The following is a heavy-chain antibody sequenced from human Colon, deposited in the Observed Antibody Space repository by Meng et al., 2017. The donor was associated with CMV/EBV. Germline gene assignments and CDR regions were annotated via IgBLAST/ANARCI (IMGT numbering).Heavy chain of an antibody. J-gene: IGHJ3*01. V-gene: IGHV3-48*03. CDR2: ISRSSSTI. CDR1: GFTFSNFG. CDR3: ARIKTYDILTGYYGTKDAFDF. D-gene: IGHD3-9*01. Sequence: GESLKISCEVSGFTFSNFGMNWVRQAPGKGLEWISYISRSSSTIYYTKSVKGRFTVSRDNAKNSVFLQMNSLRAEDTAVYYCARIKTYDILTGYYGTKDAFDFWGQGTKVTVSS.